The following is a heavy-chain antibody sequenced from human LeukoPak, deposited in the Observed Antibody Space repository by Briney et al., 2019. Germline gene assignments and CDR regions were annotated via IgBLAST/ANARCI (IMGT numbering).Heavy chain of an antibody. J-gene: IGHJ2*01. V-gene: IGHV3-30*04. CDR1: GFTFSSYA. CDR2: ISYDGSNK. Sequence: GGSLRLSCAASGFTFSSYAMHWVRQAPGKGLEWVAVISYDGSNKYYADSVKGRFTISRDNSKNTLFLHMNNLRTEDTAVYFCARDQCDYGDFYWYVDLWGRGTLVTVSS. CDR3: ARDQCDYGDFYWYVDL. D-gene: IGHD4-17*01.